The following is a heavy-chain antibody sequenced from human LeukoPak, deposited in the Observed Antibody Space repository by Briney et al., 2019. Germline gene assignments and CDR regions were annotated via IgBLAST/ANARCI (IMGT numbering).Heavy chain of an antibody. CDR2: INPNSGGA. CDR1: GYIFTGYY. D-gene: IGHD6-13*01. CDR3: AGVAAAGTYYYYYYMDV. Sequence: ASVKVSCKASGYIFTGYYMHWVRQAPGQGLEWMGWINPNSGGADYAQKFQGRVTMTRDTSISTAYMELSRLRSDDTAVYYCAGVAAAGTYYYYYYMDVWGKGTTVTVSS. J-gene: IGHJ6*03. V-gene: IGHV1-2*02.